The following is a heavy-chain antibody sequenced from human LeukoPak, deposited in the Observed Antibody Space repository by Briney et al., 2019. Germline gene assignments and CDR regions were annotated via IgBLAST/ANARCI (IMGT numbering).Heavy chain of an antibody. CDR3: ARGHTAVTRHFVF. CDR2: ISSGSSAL. Sequence: GGSLRLLCAACGFTFTTYIMTSVRHAPGKGLEWVSIISSGSSALFSADALKGRFTISRDDAKNLLYLDMNSLGAEGTAVYYCARGHTAVTRHFVFWGEGTLVTVSS. J-gene: IGHJ4*02. V-gene: IGHV3-21*01. D-gene: IGHD4-17*01. CDR1: GFTFTTYI.